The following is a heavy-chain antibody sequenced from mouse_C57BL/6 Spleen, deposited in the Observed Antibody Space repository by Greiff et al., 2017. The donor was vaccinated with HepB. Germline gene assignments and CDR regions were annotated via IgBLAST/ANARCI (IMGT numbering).Heavy chain of an antibody. J-gene: IGHJ2*01. Sequence: VQLQQPGAELVMPGASVKLSCKASGYTFTSYWMHWVKQRPGQGLEWIGEIDPSDSYTNYNQKFKGKSTLTVAKSSSTAYMQLSSLTSEDSAVYYCARDYGSSPFDYWGQGTTLTVSS. CDR1: GYTFTSYW. V-gene: IGHV1-69*01. CDR2: IDPSDSYT. CDR3: ARDYGSSPFDY. D-gene: IGHD1-1*01.